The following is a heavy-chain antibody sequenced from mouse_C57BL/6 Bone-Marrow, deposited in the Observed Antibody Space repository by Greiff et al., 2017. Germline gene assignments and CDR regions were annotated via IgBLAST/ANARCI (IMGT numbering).Heavy chain of an antibody. CDR2: ISDGGSYT. CDR3: ARERDGYYSFAY. Sequence: EVQGVESGGGLVKPGGSLKLSCAASGFTFSSYAMSWVRQTPEKRLEWVATISDGGSYTYYPDNVKGRFTISRDNAKNNLYLQMSHLKSEDTAMYYCARERDGYYSFAYWGQGTLVTVSA. V-gene: IGHV5-4*01. J-gene: IGHJ3*01. D-gene: IGHD2-3*01. CDR1: GFTFSSYA.